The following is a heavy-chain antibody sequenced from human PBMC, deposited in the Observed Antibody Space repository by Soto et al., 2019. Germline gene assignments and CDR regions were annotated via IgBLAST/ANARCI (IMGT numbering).Heavy chain of an antibody. J-gene: IGHJ6*02. D-gene: IGHD3-10*01. Sequence: SETLSLTCTVSGGSISIYYWSLILQPRVKVLEWIGYIYYSGSTNYNPSLKSRVTISVDTSKNQFSLKLSSVTAAGTAVYYCARDTCYYGSGSSFGMDVWGQGTTVTVSS. CDR2: IYYSGST. CDR1: GGSISIYY. CDR3: ARDTCYYGSGSSFGMDV. V-gene: IGHV4-59*01.